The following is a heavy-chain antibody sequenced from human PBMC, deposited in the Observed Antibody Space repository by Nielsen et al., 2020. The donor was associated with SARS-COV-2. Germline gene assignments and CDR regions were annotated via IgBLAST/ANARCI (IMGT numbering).Heavy chain of an antibody. D-gene: IGHD6-13*01. CDR3: ARGGIAAAAPAY. CDR2: IIPIFGTA. CDR1: GGTFSSYA. Sequence: SVKVSCKASGGTFSSYAISWVRQAPGQGLEWMGGIIPIFGTANYAQKFQGRVTITADESTSTAYMELSSLRSEDTAVYYCARGGIAAAAPAYWGQGTLVTASS. V-gene: IGHV1-69*13. J-gene: IGHJ4*02.